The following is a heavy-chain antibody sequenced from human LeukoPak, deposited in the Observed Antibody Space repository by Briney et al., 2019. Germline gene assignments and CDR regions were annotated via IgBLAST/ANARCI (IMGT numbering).Heavy chain of an antibody. J-gene: IGHJ5*02. D-gene: IGHD4-17*01. V-gene: IGHV5-51*01. CDR2: IYPSDSIT. CDR3: XRXAPDYADYWFDP. CDR1: GYDFSTKW. Sequence: GESLKISCKTSGYDFSTKWIGWVRQMPGKGLEWMGIIYPSDSITKYNPSFQDHVTMSADTSINTAYLEWRSLKASDTALYYXXRXAPDYADYWFDPWGQGTLVTVSS.